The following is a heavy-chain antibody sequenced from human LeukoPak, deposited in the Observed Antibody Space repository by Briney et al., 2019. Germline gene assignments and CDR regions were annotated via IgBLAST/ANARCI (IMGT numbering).Heavy chain of an antibody. V-gene: IGHV4-34*01. CDR1: GGSFSGYY. D-gene: IGHD6-13*01. Sequence: SETLSLTCAVYGGSFSGYYWSWIRQPPGKGLEWIGEINHSGSTNYNPSLKSRVTISVDTSKNQFSLKLSSVTAADTAAYYCARRAAAGPNDAFDIWGQGTMVTVSS. J-gene: IGHJ3*02. CDR2: INHSGST. CDR3: ARRAAAGPNDAFDI.